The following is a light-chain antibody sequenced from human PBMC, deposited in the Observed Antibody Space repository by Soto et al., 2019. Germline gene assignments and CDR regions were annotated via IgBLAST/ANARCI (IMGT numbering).Light chain of an antibody. V-gene: IGLV2-14*01. J-gene: IGLJ3*02. CDR3: SSYTSIWV. Sequence: QSVLTQPASVSGSPGQSITISCTGTSSDVGGYNYVSWYQQHPGKAPKLMIYDVSNRPSGVSNCFSGSKSGNTASLTISGLQAEDEADYYCSSYTSIWVFGGGTKLTVL. CDR1: SSDVGGYNY. CDR2: DVS.